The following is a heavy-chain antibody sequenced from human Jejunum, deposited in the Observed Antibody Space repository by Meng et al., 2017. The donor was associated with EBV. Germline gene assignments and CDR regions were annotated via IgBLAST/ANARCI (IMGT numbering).Heavy chain of an antibody. CDR1: GITFNSHT. J-gene: IGHJ5*02. V-gene: IGHV3-23*04. CDR3: AKLTRA. CDR2: ITDSGGST. Sequence: VVSGGCLVQPGGSLRLSCAASGITFNSHTMSWVRQAPGKGLEWVSAITDSGGSTYYTDSVKGRFTISRDNSKNTLYLQMNSLRAEYTAVYYCAKLTRAWGQGTLVTVSS.